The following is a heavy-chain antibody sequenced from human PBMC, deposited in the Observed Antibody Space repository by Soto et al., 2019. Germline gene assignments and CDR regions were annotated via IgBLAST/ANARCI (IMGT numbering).Heavy chain of an antibody. CDR1: GDSINSRY. J-gene: IGHJ4*02. CDR3: VRQRGNYFDF. CDR2: IDYVGST. V-gene: IGHV4-59*11. Sequence: LSLTCSVSGDSINSRYWSWIRQPPGKGLEWIGYIDYVGSTNYAPSLQSRVTMSVDTSKNQVSLKLRYVTAADTAVYYCVRQRGNYFDFWGQGTMVTVSS. D-gene: IGHD3-10*01.